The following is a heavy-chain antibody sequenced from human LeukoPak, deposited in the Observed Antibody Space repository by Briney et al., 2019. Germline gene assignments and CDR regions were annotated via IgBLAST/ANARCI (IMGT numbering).Heavy chain of an antibody. CDR2: LYSGSST. CDR3: AKARHYDFWSGEGNFDY. V-gene: IGHV3-53*01. J-gene: IGHJ4*02. D-gene: IGHD3-3*01. Sequence: GGSLRLSCAASGFSVSTNYMNWVRQAPGKGLEWVSILYSGSSTYYADSVKGRFTISRDNSKNTLYLQVNSLRAEDTAVYYCAKARHYDFWSGEGNFDYWGQGTLVTVSS. CDR1: GFSVSTNY.